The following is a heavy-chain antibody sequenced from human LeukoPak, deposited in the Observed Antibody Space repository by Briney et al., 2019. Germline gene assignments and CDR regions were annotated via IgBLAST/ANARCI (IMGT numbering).Heavy chain of an antibody. Sequence: GGSLRLSCVASGFTFSSYSMNWVRQAPGKGLEWVSSISSSSSYIYFADSVKGRFTISRDNAKNSLYLQMNSLRAEDTAVYYCARDRAYYDTSGYLGDFDSWGQGTLVTVSS. CDR3: ARDRAYYDTSGYLGDFDS. D-gene: IGHD3-22*01. J-gene: IGHJ4*02. CDR2: ISSSSSYI. CDR1: GFTFSSYS. V-gene: IGHV3-21*01.